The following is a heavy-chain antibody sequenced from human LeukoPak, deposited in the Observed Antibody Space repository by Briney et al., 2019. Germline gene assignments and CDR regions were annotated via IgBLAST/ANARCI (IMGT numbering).Heavy chain of an antibody. V-gene: IGHV3-23*01. D-gene: IGHD2-15*01. CDR2: ISGSGVST. CDR3: AKGLPSGNSFDY. CDR1: GFTFSSYA. Sequence: GSRRLSCAASGFTFSSYAINWVRQAPGKGLEWVSVISGSGVSTYYADSVKGRFTISRDNSKNTLYLQMNSLRAEDTAVYYCAKGLPSGNSFDYWGQGTLVTVSS. J-gene: IGHJ4*02.